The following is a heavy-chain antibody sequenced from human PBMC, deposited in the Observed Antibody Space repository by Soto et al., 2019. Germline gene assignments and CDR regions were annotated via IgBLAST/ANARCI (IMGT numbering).Heavy chain of an antibody. J-gene: IGHJ6*02. CDR2: IIPIFGTA. Sequence: QAQLEQSGGEVKKPGSSVKVSCKASRVAFSKFIVTWVRQAPGLGLEWVGGIIPIFGTANYAQKLQGRVTITADETTSTSYMEVTNLRSENTAVYYCAKVRYSSPMGYYYGMDVWGQGTTVTVSS. D-gene: IGHD6-19*01. V-gene: IGHV1-69*01. CDR3: AKVRYSSPMGYYYGMDV. CDR1: RVAFSKFI.